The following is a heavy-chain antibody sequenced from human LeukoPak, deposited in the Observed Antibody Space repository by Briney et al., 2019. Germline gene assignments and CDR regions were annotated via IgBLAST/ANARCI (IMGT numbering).Heavy chain of an antibody. CDR2: IYYSGST. CDR3: ARESIVATL. J-gene: IGHJ4*02. D-gene: IGHD5-12*01. Sequence: SETLSLTCSVSGGSISSSSYYWGWIRQPPGKGLEWIGSIYYSGSTYYNPSLKSRVTISVDTSKNQFSLKLSSVTAADTAVYYCARESIVATLWGQGTLVTVSS. V-gene: IGHV4-39*07. CDR1: GGSISSSSYY.